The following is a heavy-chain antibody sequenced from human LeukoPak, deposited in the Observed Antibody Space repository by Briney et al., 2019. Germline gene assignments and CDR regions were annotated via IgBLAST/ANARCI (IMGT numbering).Heavy chain of an antibody. CDR1: GFTFSSYP. CDR3: AREGSSGWYPY. D-gene: IGHD6-19*01. Sequence: PGGSLRLSCAASGFTFSSYPLHWVRQAPDKGLDWMAVISNDGTEKHYADSVKGRFTISRDNSENTLYLQMNSQRVEDTAIYYCAREGSSGWYPYWGQGTLVTVSS. CDR2: ISNDGTEK. V-gene: IGHV3-30*17. J-gene: IGHJ4*02.